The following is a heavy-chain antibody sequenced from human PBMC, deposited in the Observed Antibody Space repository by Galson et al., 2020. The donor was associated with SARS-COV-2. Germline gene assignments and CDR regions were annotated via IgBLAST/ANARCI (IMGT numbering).Heavy chain of an antibody. J-gene: IGHJ4*02. CDR3: AEIPYYGDYCY. V-gene: IGHV4-34*01. D-gene: IGHD4-17*01. CDR1: GGSFSGYY. Sequence: SETLSLTCAVYGGSFSGYYWSWIRQPPGKGLEWIGEINHSGSTNYNPSLKSRVTISVDTSKNQFSLKLSSVTAADTAVYYCAEIPYYGDYCYWGQGTLVTVSS. CDR2: INHSGST.